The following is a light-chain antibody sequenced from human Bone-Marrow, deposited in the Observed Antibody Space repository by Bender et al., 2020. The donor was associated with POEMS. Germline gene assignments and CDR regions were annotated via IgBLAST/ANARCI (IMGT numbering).Light chain of an antibody. CDR2: INN. J-gene: IGLJ3*02. Sequence: QSVLTQPPSASGTPGQRVTISCSGSSSNIGTNYVYWYQRVPGTAPKLLIYINNQRPSGVPDRFSGSKSGTSASLAISGLQSEDEADYYCAAWEDSLNGWVFGGGTKLTVL. CDR3: AAWEDSLNGWV. CDR1: SSNIGTNY. V-gene: IGLV1-44*01.